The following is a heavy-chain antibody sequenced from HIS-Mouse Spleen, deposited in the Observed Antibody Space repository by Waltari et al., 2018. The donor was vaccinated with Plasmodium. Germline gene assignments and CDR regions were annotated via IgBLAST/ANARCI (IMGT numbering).Heavy chain of an antibody. J-gene: IGHJ2*01. Sequence: QVQLQQWGAGLLKPSETLSLTCAVYGGSCCGYYWRWIRQPPGKGLEWIGEINHSGSTNYNPSLKSRVTISVDTSKNQFSLKLSSVTAADTAVYYCARGLRGHYWYFDLWGRGTLVTVSS. V-gene: IGHV4-34*01. CDR2: INHSGST. CDR3: ARGLRGHYWYFDL. D-gene: IGHD3-10*01. CDR1: GGSCCGYY.